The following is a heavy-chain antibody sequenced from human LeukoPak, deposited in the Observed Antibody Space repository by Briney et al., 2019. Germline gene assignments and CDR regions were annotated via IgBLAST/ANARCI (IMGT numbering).Heavy chain of an antibody. V-gene: IGHV1-69*05. CDR2: IIPIFGTA. J-gene: IGHJ6*03. CDR1: GGTFSSYA. Sequence: SVKVSCKASGGTFSSYAISWARQAPGQGLEWMGGIIPIFGTANYAQKFQGRVTITTDESTSTAYMELSSLRSEDTAVYYCARGKGYYYYMDVWGKGTTVTVSS. CDR3: ARGKGYYYYMDV.